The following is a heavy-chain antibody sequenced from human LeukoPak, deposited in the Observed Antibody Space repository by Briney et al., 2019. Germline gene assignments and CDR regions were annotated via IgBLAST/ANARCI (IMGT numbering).Heavy chain of an antibody. CDR3: ARGLRWNEY. CDR2: IYYSGST. V-gene: IGHV4-39*07. J-gene: IGHJ4*02. D-gene: IGHD5-24*01. CDR1: GGSISSSSYY. Sequence: PSETLSLTCTVSGGSISSSSYYWGWIRQPPGKGLEWIGSIYYSGSTYYNPSLKSRVTISVDTSKNQFSLKLSSVTAADTAVYYCARGLRWNEYWGQGTLVTVSS.